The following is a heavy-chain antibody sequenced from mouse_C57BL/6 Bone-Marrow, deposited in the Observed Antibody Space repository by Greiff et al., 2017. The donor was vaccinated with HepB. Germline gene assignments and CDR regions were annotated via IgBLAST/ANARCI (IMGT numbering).Heavy chain of an antibody. CDR3: ARSLYGYEGY. V-gene: IGHV1-81*01. CDR2: IYPRSGNT. D-gene: IGHD2-2*01. J-gene: IGHJ2*01. Sequence: LVESGAELARPGASVKLSCKASGYTFTSYGISWVKQRTGQGLEWIGEIYPRSGNTYYNEKFKGKATLTADKSSSTAYMELRSLTSEDSAVYFCARSLYGYEGYWGQGTTLTVSS. CDR1: GYTFTSYG.